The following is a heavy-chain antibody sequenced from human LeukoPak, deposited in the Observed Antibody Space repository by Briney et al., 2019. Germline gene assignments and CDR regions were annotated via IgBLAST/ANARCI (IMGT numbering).Heavy chain of an antibody. D-gene: IGHD1-14*01. Sequence: GGSLRLSCAASGFTLSTYEMNWVRQAPGKGLEWVAYIGRYGVTTYYADSVKGRFTISGDNAKNSLNLQMNSLRAEDTAVYYCATLSDRNFYYSYGLDVWGQGTTVTV. CDR3: ATLSDRNFYYSYGLDV. CDR1: GFTLSTYE. V-gene: IGHV3-48*03. CDR2: IGRYGVTT. J-gene: IGHJ6*02.